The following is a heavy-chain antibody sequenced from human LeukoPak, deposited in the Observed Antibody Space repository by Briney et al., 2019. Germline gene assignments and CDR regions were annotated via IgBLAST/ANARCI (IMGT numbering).Heavy chain of an antibody. CDR3: ARGPYSSSSYWFDP. CDR1: GFTFSSYS. J-gene: IGHJ5*02. D-gene: IGHD6-6*01. Sequence: GGSLRLSCAASGFTFSSYSMNWVRQAPGKGLEWVSSISSSSSCIYYADSVKGRFTISRDNAKNSLYLQMNSLRAEDTAVYYCARGPYSSSSYWFDPWGQGTLVTVSS. CDR2: ISSSSSCI. V-gene: IGHV3-21*01.